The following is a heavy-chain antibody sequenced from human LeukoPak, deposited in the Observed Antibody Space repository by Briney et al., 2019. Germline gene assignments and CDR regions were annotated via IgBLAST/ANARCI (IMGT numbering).Heavy chain of an antibody. V-gene: IGHV1-69*04. J-gene: IGHJ4*02. CDR3: ARDTYYYDSSGYYSHDY. CDR1: GGTFSSYA. Sequence: GASVKVSCKASGGTFSSYAISWVRQAPGQGLEWMGRIIPILGIANYAQKFQGRVTITADKSTSTAYMELSSLRSDDTAVYYCARDTYYYDSSGYYSHDYWGQGTLVTVSS. D-gene: IGHD3-22*01. CDR2: IIPILGIA.